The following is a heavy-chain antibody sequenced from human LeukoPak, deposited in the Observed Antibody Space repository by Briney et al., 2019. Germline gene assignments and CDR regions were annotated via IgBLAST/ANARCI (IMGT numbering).Heavy chain of an antibody. V-gene: IGHV1-18*01. Sequence: ASVKVSCKTSGYTFSNYGISWVRQAPGQGLEWMGWISAYNGNTNYAQKLQGRVTMTTDTSTSTAYMELRSLRSDDTAVYYCAREYRDYDFWSGYYIGPNYYYGMDVWAKGPRSPSP. CDR2: ISAYNGNT. CDR1: GYTFSNYG. J-gene: IGHJ6*02. CDR3: AREYRDYDFWSGYYIGPNYYYGMDV. D-gene: IGHD3-3*01.